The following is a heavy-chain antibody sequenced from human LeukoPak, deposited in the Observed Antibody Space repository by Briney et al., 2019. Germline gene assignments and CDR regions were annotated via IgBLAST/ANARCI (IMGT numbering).Heavy chain of an antibody. CDR1: GGSISSDY. CDR2: IYNSGSN. Sequence: SETLSLTCTVSGGSISSDYWQWIRQPPGKGLEWIGYIYNSGSNNYNPSLKSRVTISVDTSKNQFSLKLTSVTAADTAVYYCATRGSWGQGALVTVSS. V-gene: IGHV4-59*08. D-gene: IGHD3-10*01. J-gene: IGHJ5*02. CDR3: ATRGS.